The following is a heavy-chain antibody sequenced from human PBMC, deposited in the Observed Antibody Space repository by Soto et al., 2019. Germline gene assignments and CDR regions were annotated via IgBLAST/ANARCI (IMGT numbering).Heavy chain of an antibody. D-gene: IGHD5-12*01. CDR3: AGYVEEPFDY. CDR2: ISGSSSTI. Sequence: GGSLRLSCAASGFTFKNYVTTWVRQAPGKGLEWISGISGSSSTIYYADSVKGRFTISRDNAKNSLYLQMNSLRAEDTAVYYWAGYVEEPFDYWAQGTLVTVSS. CDR1: GFTFKNYV. J-gene: IGHJ4*02. V-gene: IGHV3-48*01.